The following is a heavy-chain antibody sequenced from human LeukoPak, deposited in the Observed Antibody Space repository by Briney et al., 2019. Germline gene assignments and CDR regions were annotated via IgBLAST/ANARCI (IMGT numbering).Heavy chain of an antibody. J-gene: IGHJ4*02. CDR3: ARHDRDYFDSSGSLDY. V-gene: IGHV4-34*01. Sequence: SETLSLTCAVYGGSFSGYYWSWIRQPPGKGLEWIGEINHSGSTNYNPSLKSRVTISVDTSKNQFSLKLSSVTAADTAVYYCARHDRDYFDSSGSLDYWGQGTLVTVSS. D-gene: IGHD3-22*01. CDR2: INHSGST. CDR1: GGSFSGYY.